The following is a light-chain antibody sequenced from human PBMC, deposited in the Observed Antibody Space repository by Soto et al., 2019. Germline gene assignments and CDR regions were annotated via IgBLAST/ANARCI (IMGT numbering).Light chain of an antibody. CDR1: QDIHNY. Sequence: DIQLTQSPSSLSASVGDRVTITCQASQDIHNYLNWYQQKPGKAPKRLISDVSKLETGVPSRISGSGSGTDFTLNISNLQPEDFATYHCQQYDNLPWTFGQGTKVEIK. V-gene: IGKV1-33*01. CDR3: QQYDNLPWT. CDR2: DVS. J-gene: IGKJ1*01.